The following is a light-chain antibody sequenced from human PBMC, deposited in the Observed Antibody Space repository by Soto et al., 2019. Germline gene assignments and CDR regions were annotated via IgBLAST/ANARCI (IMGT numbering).Light chain of an antibody. CDR3: QQYGSSPLWT. J-gene: IGKJ1*01. CDR2: GAS. Sequence: EIVLTQSPGTLSLSPGERATVSCRAIQSVRSTYLVWYQQKPGQAPRLLIYGASSRATGIPDRFSGSGSGTDFTLTISRLEPEDFAVYYCQQYGSSPLWTFGQGTKVDIK. V-gene: IGKV3-20*01. CDR1: QSVRSTY.